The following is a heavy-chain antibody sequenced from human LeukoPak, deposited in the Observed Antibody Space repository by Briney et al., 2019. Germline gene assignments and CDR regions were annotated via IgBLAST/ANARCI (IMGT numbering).Heavy chain of an antibody. J-gene: IGHJ6*03. CDR1: GFTFSSYA. D-gene: IGHD3-10*01. V-gene: IGHV3-23*01. Sequence: GGSLRLSCAASGFTFSSYAMSWVRQAPGKGLEWVSAISGSGGSTYYADSVKGRFTISRDNSKNTLYLQMNSLRAEDTAVYYCAKVGSGSVRGYYYYMDVWGKGTTVTVSS. CDR3: AKVGSGSVRGYYYYMDV. CDR2: ISGSGGST.